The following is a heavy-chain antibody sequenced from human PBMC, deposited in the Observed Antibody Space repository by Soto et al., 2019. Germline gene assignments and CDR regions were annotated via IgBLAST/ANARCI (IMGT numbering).Heavy chain of an antibody. Sequence: SETLSLTCTVSGGSISSGDYYWSWIRQPPGKGLEWIGYIYYSGSTFYNPSLKNRVTISLDTSKIQFSLKLSSVTAADTAVYYCVREGGDKWFDPSRQGTLVTVSS. CDR1: GGSISSGDYY. D-gene: IGHD3-16*01. V-gene: IGHV4-30-4*01. CDR2: IYYSGST. J-gene: IGHJ5*02. CDR3: VREGGDKWFDP.